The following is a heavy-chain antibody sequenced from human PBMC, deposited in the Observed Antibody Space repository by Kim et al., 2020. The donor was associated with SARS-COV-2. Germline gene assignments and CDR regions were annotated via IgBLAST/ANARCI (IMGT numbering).Heavy chain of an antibody. CDR3: VRAVLGYYYDSSGYSLVY. CDR2: ISSNGDST. J-gene: IGHJ4*02. CDR1: GFTFSSYA. V-gene: IGHV3-64D*06. Sequence: GGSLRLSCSASGFTFSSYAMHWVRQAPGKGLEYVSAISSNGDSTYYADSVKGRFTISRDNSKNTLYLQMSSLRAEDTAVYYCVRAVLGYYYDSSGYSLVYWGQGTLVTVSS. D-gene: IGHD3-22*01.